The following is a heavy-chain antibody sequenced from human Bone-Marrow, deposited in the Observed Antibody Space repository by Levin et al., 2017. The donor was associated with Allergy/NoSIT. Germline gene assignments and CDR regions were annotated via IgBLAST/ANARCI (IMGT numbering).Heavy chain of an antibody. CDR1: GFTFSSYA. D-gene: IGHD4/OR15-4a*01. CDR3: AKARANYIAGYFDL. Sequence: LASETLSLTCAASGFTFSSYAMSWVRQAPGKGLEWVSAISGSGGSTYYADSVKGRFTISRDNSKNTLYLQMNSLRAEDTAVYYCAKARANYIAGYFDLWGRGTLVTVSS. CDR2: ISGSGGST. V-gene: IGHV3-23*01. J-gene: IGHJ2*01.